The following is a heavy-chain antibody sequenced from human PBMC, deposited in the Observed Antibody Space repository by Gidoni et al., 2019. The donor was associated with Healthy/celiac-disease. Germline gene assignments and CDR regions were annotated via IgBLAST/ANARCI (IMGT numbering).Heavy chain of an antibody. CDR3: AKDIRMGPLGMRDQAAFDI. J-gene: IGHJ3*02. CDR1: GFTFDDYA. CDR2: IIWNRCII. Sequence: EVQLVESGGGLVQPGRSLRLSCAASGFTFDDYAMHWVRQAPGKGLDWVSGIIWNRCIIGYADSLKGRFTISRDNAKNSLYLQMNSLRAEDTALYYCAKDIRMGPLGMRDQAAFDIWAKGQWSPSLQ. D-gene: IGHD1-1*01. V-gene: IGHV3-9*01.